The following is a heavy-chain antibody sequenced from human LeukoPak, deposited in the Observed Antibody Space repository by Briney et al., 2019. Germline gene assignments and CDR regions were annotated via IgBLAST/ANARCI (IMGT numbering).Heavy chain of an antibody. Sequence: GGSLRLSCAASGFTFSSYSMSWVRQAPGKGLQWVSYISSSSSTIYYADSVKGRFTISRDNAKNSLYLQMNSLRAEDTAVYYCAIRTLSGWLDYWGQGTLVTVSS. D-gene: IGHD6-19*01. CDR3: AIRTLSGWLDY. CDR1: GFTFSSYS. V-gene: IGHV3-48*01. CDR2: ISSSSSTI. J-gene: IGHJ4*02.